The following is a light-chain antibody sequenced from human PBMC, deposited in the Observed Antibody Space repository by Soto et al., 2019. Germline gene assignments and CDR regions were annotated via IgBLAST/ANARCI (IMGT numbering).Light chain of an antibody. CDR2: GAS. Sequence: EIVLTQSPATLSLSPGERATLSCRASQSVDTYLVWYQHKPGQTPRLLIYGASNRATGIPARFSGSGSGTDFTLTISSLEPEDFAVYCCQQRSNWPRTFGRGTKLEI. V-gene: IGKV3-11*01. CDR3: QQRSNWPRT. CDR1: QSVDTY. J-gene: IGKJ2*01.